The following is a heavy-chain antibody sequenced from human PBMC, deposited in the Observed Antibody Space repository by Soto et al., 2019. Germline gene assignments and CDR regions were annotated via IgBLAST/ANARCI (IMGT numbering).Heavy chain of an antibody. D-gene: IGHD2-2*01. V-gene: IGHV3-74*01. J-gene: IGHJ4*02. CDR2: INADGTST. Sequence: GSLRLSCAASGFPFSNSWMHWVRQVSGKGLEWVSRINADGTSTSYADSVKGRFTISRDNAKNTLYLHVNSLRAEDTAVYYCVKVLARGVGVPRFYFDSWGQGALVTVSS. CDR3: VKVLARGVGVPRFYFDS. CDR1: GFPFSNSW.